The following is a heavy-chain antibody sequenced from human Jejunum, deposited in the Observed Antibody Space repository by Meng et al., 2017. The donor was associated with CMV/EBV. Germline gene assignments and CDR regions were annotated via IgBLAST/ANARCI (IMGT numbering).Heavy chain of an antibody. CDR2: FYSSDTY. D-gene: IGHD1-26*01. CDR3: ARGPGASTREGFDY. J-gene: IGHJ4*02. CDR1: GGSVNNYY. Sequence: ARLKGAGTGLVRPPETLPLTCIVSGGSVNNYYGSWIRQSAGKGLEWIGRFYSSDTYNYHPSLDSRVTMSLDTSKTQFSLNLRSVTAADTATYYCARGPGASTREGFDYWGLGTLVTVSS. V-gene: IGHV4-4*07.